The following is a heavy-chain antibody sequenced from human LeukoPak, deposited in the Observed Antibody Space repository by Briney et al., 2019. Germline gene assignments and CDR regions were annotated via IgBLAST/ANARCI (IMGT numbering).Heavy chain of an antibody. CDR3: AKDSSYSSGWYWDYYYGMDV. Sequence: GRSLRLSCAASGFSFSDHGMHWVRQAPGKGLEWVAVISYDGSNKYYADSVKGRFTISRDNSKNTLYLQMNSLRAEDTAVYYCAKDSSYSSGWYWDYYYGMDVWGQGTTVTVSS. J-gene: IGHJ6*02. V-gene: IGHV3-30*18. CDR1: GFSFSDHG. CDR2: ISYDGSNK. D-gene: IGHD6-13*01.